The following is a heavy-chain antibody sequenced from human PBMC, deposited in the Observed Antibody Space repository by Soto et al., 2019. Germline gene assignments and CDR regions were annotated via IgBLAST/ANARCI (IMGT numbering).Heavy chain of an antibody. CDR1: GGSISTDNW. CDR3: ARGGRWLFDY. Sequence: QVQLQESGPGLVKPSGTLSLTCAVSGGSISTDNWWSWVRQPPGKGLEWVGEIYHSGSTNYNPCLKSRLTISIDKSKDQFSLDVRSVTAADTAVYYCARGGRWLFDYWGQGTLVTVSS. J-gene: IGHJ4*02. CDR2: IYHSGST. V-gene: IGHV4-4*02. D-gene: IGHD5-12*01.